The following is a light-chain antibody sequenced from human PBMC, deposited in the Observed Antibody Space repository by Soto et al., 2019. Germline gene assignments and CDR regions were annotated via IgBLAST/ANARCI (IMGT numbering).Light chain of an antibody. CDR2: DVA. V-gene: IGLV2-14*03. Sequence: QSALTQPASVSASPGQSITISCTGTSSDVGGSNFVSWYQQHPGKPPKLIIYDVATRPSGVSNRFSGSKSGSTASLIISRLQTEEEADYYLVSFSSSTTYVFGSGTKLTVL. CDR3: VSFSSSTTYV. J-gene: IGLJ1*01. CDR1: SSDVGGSNF.